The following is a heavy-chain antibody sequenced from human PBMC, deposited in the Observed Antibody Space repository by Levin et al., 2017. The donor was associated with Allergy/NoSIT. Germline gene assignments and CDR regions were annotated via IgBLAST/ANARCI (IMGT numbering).Heavy chain of an antibody. V-gene: IGHV3-30*04. J-gene: IGHJ5*01. CDR3: ARQLYSYSSGWFDF. D-gene: IGHD6-19*01. Sequence: HTGGSLRLSCAASGFTLRNYAMHWVRQAPGKGLEWVALVSYDGSSTHVADSVKGRFTISRDNSKNRLSLQMNSLRPEDTAVYYCARQLYSYSSGWFDFWGQGTLVTVSS. CDR2: VSYDGSST. CDR1: GFTLRNYA.